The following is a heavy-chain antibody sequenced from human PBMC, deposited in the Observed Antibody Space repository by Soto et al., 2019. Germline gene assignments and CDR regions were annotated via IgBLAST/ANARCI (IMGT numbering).Heavy chain of an antibody. Sequence: GASVKVSCKASGGTFSSYAISWVRQAPGQGLEWMGGIIPIFGTATYAQKFQGRVTITADESTSTAYMELSSLRSEDTAVYYCASSTLGDTIFGVVTPNHYYYGMDVWGQGTTVTVSS. CDR2: IIPIFGTA. CDR3: ASSTLGDTIFGVVTPNHYYYGMDV. D-gene: IGHD3-3*01. J-gene: IGHJ6*02. CDR1: GGTFSSYA. V-gene: IGHV1-69*13.